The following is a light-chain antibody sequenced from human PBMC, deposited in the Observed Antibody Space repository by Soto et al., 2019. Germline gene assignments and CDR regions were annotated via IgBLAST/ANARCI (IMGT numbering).Light chain of an antibody. V-gene: IGLV1-44*01. CDR1: SSNIGSNT. J-gene: IGLJ1*01. CDR3: AAWDDTLNGLYV. Sequence: LTQPPSASGTPGQRVTISCSGSSSNIGSNTVSWYQHLPRTAPKLLIYSNNQRPSGVPDRFSGSKSGTSASLAISGLQPEDEADYYCAAWDDTLNGLYVFGTGTKVTVL. CDR2: SNN.